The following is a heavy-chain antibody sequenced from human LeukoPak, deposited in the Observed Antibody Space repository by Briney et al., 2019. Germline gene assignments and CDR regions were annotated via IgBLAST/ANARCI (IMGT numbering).Heavy chain of an antibody. D-gene: IGHD3-10*01. CDR2: IYYSGST. V-gene: IGHV4-39*07. CDR3: ARGEKKVFGSGPVDY. CDR1: GGSISSSSYY. Sequence: PSETLSLTCTVSGGSISSSSYYWDWIRQPPGKGLEWIGSIYYSGSTYYNPSLKSRVTISVDTSKNQFSLKLSSVTAADTAVYYCARGEKKVFGSGPVDYWGQGTLVTVSS. J-gene: IGHJ4*02.